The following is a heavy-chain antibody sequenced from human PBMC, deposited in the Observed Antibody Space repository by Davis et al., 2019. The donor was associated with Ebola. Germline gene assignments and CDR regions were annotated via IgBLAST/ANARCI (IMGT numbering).Heavy chain of an antibody. CDR1: GYTFTGYY. CDR3: ARTFVGGWLFDY. D-gene: IGHD1-26*01. Sequence: AASVKVSCKASGYTFTGYYMHWVRQAPGQGLEWMGIINPSGGSTSYAQKFQGRVTMTRDTSTSTVYMELSSLRSEDTAVYYCARTFVGGWLFDYWGQGTLVTVSS. CDR2: INPSGGST. J-gene: IGHJ4*02. V-gene: IGHV1-46*01.